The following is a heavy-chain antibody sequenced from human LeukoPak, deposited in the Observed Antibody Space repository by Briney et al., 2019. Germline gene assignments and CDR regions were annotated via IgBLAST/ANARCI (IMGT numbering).Heavy chain of an antibody. CDR2: ISWNSGSI. J-gene: IGHJ4*02. CDR3: AKDIFDFWSGQRTHYFDY. V-gene: IGHV3-9*01. D-gene: IGHD3-3*01. Sequence: GGSLRLSCAASGFTFDDYAMPWVRQAPGKGLEWVSGISWNSGSIGYADSVKGRFTISRDNAKNSLYLQMNSLRAEDTALYYCAKDIFDFWSGQRTHYFDYWGQGTLVTVSS. CDR1: GFTFDDYA.